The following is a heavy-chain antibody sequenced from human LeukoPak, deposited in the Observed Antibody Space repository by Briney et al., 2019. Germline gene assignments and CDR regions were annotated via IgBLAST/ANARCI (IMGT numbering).Heavy chain of an antibody. Sequence: GESLKISCKGSGYSFTSYWIGWVRQMPGKGLEWMGIIYPGDSDTRYSPSFQGQVTVSADKSISTAYLQWSSLKASDTAMYYCARQYNWNDPRGVSWFDPWGQGTLVTVSS. CDR2: IYPGDSDT. CDR1: GYSFTSYW. CDR3: ARQYNWNDPRGVSWFDP. V-gene: IGHV5-51*01. J-gene: IGHJ5*02. D-gene: IGHD1-1*01.